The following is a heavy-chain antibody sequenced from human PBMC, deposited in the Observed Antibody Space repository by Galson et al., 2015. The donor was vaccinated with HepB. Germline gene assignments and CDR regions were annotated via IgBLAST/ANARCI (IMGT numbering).Heavy chain of an antibody. CDR1: GGPFSSYA. CDR3: ATSKRKDSSYYFDY. D-gene: IGHD6-6*01. J-gene: IGHJ4*02. V-gene: IGHV1-69*13. Sequence: SVKVSCKASGGPFSSYAISWVRQAPGQGLEWMGGIIPIFGTANYAQKFQGSVTINADESTSTADMELISLRSEYTAVYYWATSKRKDSSYYFDYWGQGTLVTVSS. CDR2: IIPIFGTA.